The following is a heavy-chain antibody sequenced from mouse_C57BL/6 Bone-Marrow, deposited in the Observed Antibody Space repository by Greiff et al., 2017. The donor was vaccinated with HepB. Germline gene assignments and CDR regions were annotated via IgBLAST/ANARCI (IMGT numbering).Heavy chain of an antibody. CDR3: TATDWYFDV. CDR1: GFNIKDDY. Sequence: VQLQQSGAELVRPGASVKLSCTASGFNIKDDYMHWVKQRPEQGLEWIGWIDPENGDTEYASKFQGKATITADTSSNTAYLQLSSLTSEDTAVYYCTATDWYFDVGHRDHGHRLL. CDR2: IDPENGDT. V-gene: IGHV14-4*01. D-gene: IGHD1-1*01. J-gene: IGHJ1*03.